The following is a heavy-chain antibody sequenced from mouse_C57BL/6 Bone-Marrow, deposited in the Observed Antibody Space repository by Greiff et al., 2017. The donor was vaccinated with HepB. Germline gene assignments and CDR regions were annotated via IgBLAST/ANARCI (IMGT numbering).Heavy chain of an antibody. CDR1: GFTFTDYY. CDR2: IRNKANGYTT. V-gene: IGHV7-3*01. Sequence: EVQGVESGGGLVQPGGSLSLSCAASGFTFTDYYMSWVRQPPGKALEWLGFIRNKANGYTTEYSASVKGRFTISRDNSQSILYLQMNALRAEDRATYYCARWGVPLMDYWGQGTSVTVSS. CDR3: ARWGVPLMDY. J-gene: IGHJ4*01.